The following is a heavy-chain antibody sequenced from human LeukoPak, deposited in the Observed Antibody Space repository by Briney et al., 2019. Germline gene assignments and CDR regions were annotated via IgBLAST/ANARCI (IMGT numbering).Heavy chain of an antibody. D-gene: IGHD6-6*01. J-gene: IGHJ4*02. CDR1: GFTFSSYS. Sequence: GGSLRLSCAASGFTFSSYSMNWVRQAPGKGLEWVSYISSSSSTRYYADSVKGRFTISRDNAKNSLYLQMNSLRAEDTAVYYCARGEIAARTSIDYWGQGTLVTVSS. CDR2: ISSSSSTR. V-gene: IGHV3-48*01. CDR3: ARGEIAARTSIDY.